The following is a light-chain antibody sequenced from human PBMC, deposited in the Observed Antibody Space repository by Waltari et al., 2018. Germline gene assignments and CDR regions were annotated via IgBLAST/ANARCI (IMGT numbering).Light chain of an antibody. Sequence: QSALTQPASMSGSPGQSITISCTGTSSEVDGFNFVSWYQQYPGKAPKLIIYDCANRPSGVSHRFSGSRSGNTASLTISGLQAEDEADYYCSSYTSVNTRFGGGTKLTVL. CDR2: DCA. CDR1: SSEVDGFNF. CDR3: SSYTSVNTR. J-gene: IGLJ2*01. V-gene: IGLV2-14*03.